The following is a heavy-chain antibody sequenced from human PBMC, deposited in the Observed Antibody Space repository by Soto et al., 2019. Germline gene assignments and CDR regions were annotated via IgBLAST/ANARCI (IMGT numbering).Heavy chain of an antibody. CDR3: ARYGSGECNRGSCYSPFYY. CDR2: IYYSGST. V-gene: IGHV4-30-4*08. CDR1: AGSISSTTYY. Sequence: SETLSPTCIVSAGSISSTTYYWGWIRQPPGKGLEWIGYIYYSGSTYYNPSLRSRVTISVDTSKNQFSLKLSSVTAADTAAYYCARYGSGECNRGSCYSPFYYWGQGTLVTVS. J-gene: IGHJ4*02. D-gene: IGHD2-15*01.